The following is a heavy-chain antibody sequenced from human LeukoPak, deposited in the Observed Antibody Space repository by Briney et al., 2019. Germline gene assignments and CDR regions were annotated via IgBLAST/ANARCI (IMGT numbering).Heavy chain of an antibody. CDR2: INWNGGST. CDR1: GFTFSSYA. V-gene: IGHV3-20*04. Sequence: GGSLRLSCAASGFTFSSYAMSWVRQAPGKGLEWVSGINWNGGSTGYADSVKGRFTISRDNAKNSLYLQMNSLRAEDTALYYCARVSSGSYYDSSGYSHWGQGTLVTVSS. CDR3: ARVSSGSYYDSSGYSH. J-gene: IGHJ4*02. D-gene: IGHD3-22*01.